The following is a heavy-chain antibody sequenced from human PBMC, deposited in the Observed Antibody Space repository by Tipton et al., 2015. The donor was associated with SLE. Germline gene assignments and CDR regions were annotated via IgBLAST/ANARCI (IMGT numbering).Heavy chain of an antibody. CDR3: ARGRRSRGSANFDY. V-gene: IGHV4-59*11. Sequence: GLVKPSETLSLTCTVSGGSISSHYWSWIRQPPGKGLEWIGYIYYSGSANYNPSLKSRVTISVDTSKNQFSLKLSSVTAADTAVYYCARGRRSRGSANFDYWGQGTLVTVSS. CDR2: IYYSGSA. CDR1: GGSISSHY. J-gene: IGHJ4*02. D-gene: IGHD3-10*01.